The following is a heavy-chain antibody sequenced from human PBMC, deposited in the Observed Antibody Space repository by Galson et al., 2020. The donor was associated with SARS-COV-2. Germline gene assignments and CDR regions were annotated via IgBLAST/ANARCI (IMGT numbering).Heavy chain of an antibody. Sequence: ASVKVSCKASGYTFTSYAMHWVRQAPGQRLEWMGWINAGNGNTKYSQKFQGRVTITRDTSASTAYMELSSLRSEDTAVYYCASDSSPDIAVAGTPGVWGQGTLVTVSS. CDR1: GYTFTSYA. J-gene: IGHJ1*01. CDR2: INAGNGNT. D-gene: IGHD6-19*01. V-gene: IGHV1-3*01. CDR3: ASDSSPDIAVAGTPGV.